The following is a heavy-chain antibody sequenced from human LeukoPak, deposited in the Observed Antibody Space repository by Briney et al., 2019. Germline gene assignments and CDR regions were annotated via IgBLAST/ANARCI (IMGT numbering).Heavy chain of an antibody. D-gene: IGHD2-15*01. CDR3: ARDQRSCSGGSCYPGWFAP. CDR2: INPSGGT. J-gene: IGHJ5*02. Sequence: GASVKVCCKASGYTFTGYYMHWVRQAPGQGLEWMGWINPSGGTNYAQKFQGRVTMTRDTSISTAYMELSRLRSDGTAVYYCARDQRSCSGGSCYPGWFAPWGQGTLVTVSS. V-gene: IGHV1-2*02. CDR1: GYTFTGYY.